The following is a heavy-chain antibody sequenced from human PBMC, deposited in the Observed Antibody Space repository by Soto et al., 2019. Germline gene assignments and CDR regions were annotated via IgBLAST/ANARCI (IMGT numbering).Heavy chain of an antibody. J-gene: IGHJ6*03. V-gene: IGHV3-23*01. CDR2: ISGSGGST. D-gene: IGHD3-10*01. CDR1: GFTFSSYA. Sequence: GVSPRLSCAASGFTFSSYAMSWFRQAPGKGLEWVSAISGSGGSTYYADSVKGRFTISRDSSKNTLYLQMNSLRAEDTAVYYCAKDKMVRGVFYYYMDVWGKRTTVTVSS. CDR3: AKDKMVRGVFYYYMDV.